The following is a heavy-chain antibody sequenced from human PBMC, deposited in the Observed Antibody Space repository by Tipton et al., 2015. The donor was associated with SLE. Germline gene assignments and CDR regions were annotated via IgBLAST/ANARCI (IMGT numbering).Heavy chain of an antibody. CDR3: ARVRRGSSRVDAFDI. J-gene: IGHJ3*02. D-gene: IGHD6-13*01. V-gene: IGHV3-11*04. CDR2: ISSSGSTI. CDR1: GSTFSDYY. Sequence: GSLRLSCAASGSTFSDYYMSWIRQAPGKGLEWVSYISSSGSTIYYADSVKGRFTISRDNAKNSLYLQMNSLRAEDTAVYYCARVRRGSSRVDAFDIWGQGTMVTVSS.